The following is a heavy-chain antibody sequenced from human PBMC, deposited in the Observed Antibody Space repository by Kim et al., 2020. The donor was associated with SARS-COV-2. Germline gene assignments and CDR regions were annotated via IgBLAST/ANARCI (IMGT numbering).Heavy chain of an antibody. J-gene: IGHJ6*02. Sequence: GGSLRLSCAASGFTFSSYSRNWVRQAPGKGLEWVSSISSSSSYIYYADSVKGRFTISRDNAKNSLYLQMNSLRAEDTAVYYCARDPYGGDLFYYYYGMDVWGQGTTVTVSS. V-gene: IGHV3-21*01. CDR3: ARDPYGGDLFYYYYGMDV. CDR1: GFTFSSYS. CDR2: ISSSSSYI. D-gene: IGHD2-21*01.